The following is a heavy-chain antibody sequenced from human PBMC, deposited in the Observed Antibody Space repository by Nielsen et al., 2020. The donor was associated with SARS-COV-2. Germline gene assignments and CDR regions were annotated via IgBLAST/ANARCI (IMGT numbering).Heavy chain of an antibody. CDR2: IYYSGST. CDR3: ARFSHLLYYYDRDRKRNAFDI. J-gene: IGHJ3*02. CDR1: GGSISSYY. D-gene: IGHD3-22*01. V-gene: IGHV4-59*01. Sequence: SETLSLTCTVSGGSISSYYWSWIRQPPGKGLEWIGYIYYSGSTNYNPSLKSRVTISVDTSKNQFSLKLSSVTAADTAVYYCARFSHLLYYYDRDRKRNAFDIWGQGTMVTVSS.